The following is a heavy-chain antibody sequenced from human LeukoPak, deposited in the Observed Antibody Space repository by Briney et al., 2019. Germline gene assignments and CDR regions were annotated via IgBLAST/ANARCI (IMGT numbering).Heavy chain of an antibody. Sequence: GGSLRLSCAASGFTFSSYGMHWVRQAPGKGLEWVAFIRYDGSNKYYADSVKGRFTISRDNSKNTLYLQMNSLRAEDTAVYYCAKDLSGVVVPAATNHYWGQGTLVAVSS. J-gene: IGHJ4*02. D-gene: IGHD2-2*01. CDR1: GFTFSSYG. CDR2: IRYDGSNK. V-gene: IGHV3-30*02. CDR3: AKDLSGVVVPAATNHY.